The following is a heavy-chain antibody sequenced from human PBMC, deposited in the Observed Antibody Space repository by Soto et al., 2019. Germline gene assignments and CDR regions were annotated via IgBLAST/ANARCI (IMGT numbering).Heavy chain of an antibody. J-gene: IGHJ6*02. Sequence: SVKVSCKASGGTFSNYAITWVRQAPGQGLEWMGGIIPIFGTANYAQKFQGRVTITADESTSTAYMELSSLRSEDTAEYYCARVSGTHYYYYHMDVWGQGTTVTVSS. CDR1: GGTFSNYA. CDR3: ARVSGTHYYYYHMDV. D-gene: IGHD1-1*01. V-gene: IGHV1-69*13. CDR2: IIPIFGTA.